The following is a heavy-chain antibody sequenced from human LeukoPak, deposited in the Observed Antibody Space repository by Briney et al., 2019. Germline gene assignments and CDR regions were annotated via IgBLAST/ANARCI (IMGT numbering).Heavy chain of an antibody. CDR3: ARPPQASCYHCPPDY. CDR1: GYTFTSYY. D-gene: IGHD2-2*01. Sequence: ASVKVSCKASGYTFTSYYMHWVRQAPGQGLEWMGIINPSGGSTRYAQKFQGRVTMTRDTSTSTVYMELSSLRSEDTAVYYCARPPQASCYHCPPDYWGQGTLVTVSS. V-gene: IGHV1-46*01. J-gene: IGHJ4*02. CDR2: INPSGGST.